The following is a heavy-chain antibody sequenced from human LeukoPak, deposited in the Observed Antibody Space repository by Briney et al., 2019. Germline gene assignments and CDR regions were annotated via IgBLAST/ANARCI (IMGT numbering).Heavy chain of an antibody. CDR3: AKDPDYDILTGYSHFDY. V-gene: IGHV3-23*01. CDR1: GFTFSSYA. D-gene: IGHD3-9*01. Sequence: GGSLRLSCAASGFTFSSYAMSWVRQAPGKGLEWVSAISGSGGSTYYADSVKGRFTISRDNSKNTLYLQMNSLRAEDTAVYYCAKDPDYDILTGYSHFDYWGQGTLVTVSS. CDR2: ISGSGGST. J-gene: IGHJ4*02.